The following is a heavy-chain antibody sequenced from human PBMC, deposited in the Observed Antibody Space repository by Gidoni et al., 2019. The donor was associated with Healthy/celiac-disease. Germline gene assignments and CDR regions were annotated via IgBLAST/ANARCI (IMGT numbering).Heavy chain of an antibody. D-gene: IGHD2-2*02. V-gene: IGHV4-59*01. CDR3: ARGLGYCSSTSCYTRGDDAFDI. CDR1: GGSLSSYY. J-gene: IGHJ3*02. Sequence: QVQLQESGPGLVKPSEPLSLTCTVSGGSLSSYYWSWIRQPPGKGLEWIGYIYYSWSTNYNPSLKSRVTISVDTSKNQFSLKLSSVTAADTAVYYWARGLGYCSSTSCYTRGDDAFDIWGQGTMVTVSS. CDR2: IYYSWST.